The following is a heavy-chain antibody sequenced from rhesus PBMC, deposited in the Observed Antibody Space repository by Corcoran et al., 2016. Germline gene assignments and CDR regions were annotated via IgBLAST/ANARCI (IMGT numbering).Heavy chain of an antibody. J-gene: IGHJ4*01. CDR2: FSSGNGSTT. CDR1: GFTFSDHY. Sequence: EVQLVESGGGLVQPGGSLRLSCAASGFTFSDHYMVGVRQVQGKGQDWVLSFSSGNGSTTLYPDSVKGRFTISRDNAKNTVYLQMNSLRAEDTAVYYCARHSAATDFDYWGQGVLVTVSS. V-gene: IGHV3-110*02. D-gene: IGHD6-31*01. CDR3: ARHSAATDFDY.